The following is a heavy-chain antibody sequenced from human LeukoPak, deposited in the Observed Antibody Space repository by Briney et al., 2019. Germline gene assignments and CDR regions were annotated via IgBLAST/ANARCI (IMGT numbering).Heavy chain of an antibody. CDR3: GRETWQAYNGFWSSYVKD. V-gene: IGHV3-7*01. CDR2: IRQDAKSK. J-gene: IGHJ4*02. Sequence: QTGGSLRLSCAASGFAFSESWVTWVRRAPGKGLGWVAKIRQDAKSKYYVDSVKGRFTISRDNAHSTLYLDMNSLTAEDMAIYYCGRETWQAYNGFWSSYVKDWGQGIVVTVSS. CDR1: GFAFSESW. D-gene: IGHD3-3*01.